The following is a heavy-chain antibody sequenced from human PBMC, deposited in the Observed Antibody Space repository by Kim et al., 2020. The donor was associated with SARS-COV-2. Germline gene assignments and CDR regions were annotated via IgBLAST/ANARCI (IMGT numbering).Heavy chain of an antibody. D-gene: IGHD2-21*02. J-gene: IGHJ6*01. CDR3: ARHPFFSTRGARLTGM. CDR2: IYYSGST. V-gene: IGHV4-39*01. CDR1: GVSISTSSYY. Sequence: SETLSLTCTVSGVSISTSSYYWGWIRQPPGKGLEWIGTIYYSGSTYYNPSLKSRVTISVDTSKNQFSLKLSSVTAADTAVHYCARHPFFSTRGARLTGM.